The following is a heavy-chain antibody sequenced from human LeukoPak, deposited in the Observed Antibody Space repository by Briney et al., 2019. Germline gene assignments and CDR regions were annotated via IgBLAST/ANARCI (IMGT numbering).Heavy chain of an antibody. V-gene: IGHV3-30*04. CDR3: ARGPDYDILADYFDY. J-gene: IGHJ4*02. Sequence: QPGGSLRLSCAASGFTFSNYALHWVRQAPGKGLEWVAVISHDGSNKFYADSVRGRFTISRDNSKNTLFLQMNSLRPEDTAVYYCARGPDYDILADYFDYWGQGTLVTVSS. CDR1: GFTFSNYA. D-gene: IGHD3-9*01. CDR2: ISHDGSNK.